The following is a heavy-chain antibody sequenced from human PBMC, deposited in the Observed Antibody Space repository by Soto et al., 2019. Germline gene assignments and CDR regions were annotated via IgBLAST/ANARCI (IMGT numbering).Heavy chain of an antibody. Sequence: GASVKVSCKVSGYTLTELSMHWVRQAPGKGLEWMGGFDPEDGETIYAQKFQGRVTMTEDTSTDTAYMELSSLRSEDTAVYYCATVITLFGVVPGAFDIRGQGTMVTVSS. CDR2: FDPEDGET. J-gene: IGHJ3*02. D-gene: IGHD3-3*01. V-gene: IGHV1-24*01. CDR3: ATVITLFGVVPGAFDI. CDR1: GYTLTELS.